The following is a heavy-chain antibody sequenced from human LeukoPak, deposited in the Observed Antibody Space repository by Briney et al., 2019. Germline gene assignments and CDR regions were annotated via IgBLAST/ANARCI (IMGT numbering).Heavy chain of an antibody. CDR2: ISGSGGST. Sequence: PGGSLRLSCAASGFTFSSYAMSWVRQAPGKGLEWVTAISGSGGSTFYADSVKGRFTISRDNSKNTLDLQMNSLRAEDTAVYYCAKVRLGSSWYRREYYYYGMDVWGQGTTVTVSS. V-gene: IGHV3-23*01. CDR1: GFTFSSYA. J-gene: IGHJ6*02. CDR3: AKVRLGSSWYRREYYYYGMDV. D-gene: IGHD6-13*01.